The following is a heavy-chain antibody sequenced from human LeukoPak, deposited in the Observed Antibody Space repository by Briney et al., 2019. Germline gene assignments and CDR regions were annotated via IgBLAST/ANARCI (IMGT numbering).Heavy chain of an antibody. J-gene: IGHJ4*02. D-gene: IGHD1-26*01. Sequence: GGSLRLSCAASGFTVSSNEMSWVRQAPGKGLEWVSSISGGSTYYADSRKGRFTISRDNSKNTLHLQMNSLRAEDTALYYCAKGTTLDYWGQGTLVTVSS. CDR2: ISGGST. V-gene: IGHV3-38-3*01. CDR1: GFTVSSNE. CDR3: AKGTTLDY.